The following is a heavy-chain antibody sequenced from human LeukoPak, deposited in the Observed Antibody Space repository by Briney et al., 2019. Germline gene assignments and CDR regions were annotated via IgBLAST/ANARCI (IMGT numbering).Heavy chain of an antibody. V-gene: IGHV3-30*18. J-gene: IGHJ5*02. CDR1: GFIIGSSG. D-gene: IGHD3-10*01. Sequence: PGRSLRLSCAASGFIIGSSGMHWVRQAPRKGLEWVALISYDGSNEYYADSVKGRFTISRDDSKNTLYLKMNSRRVEDTAVYYCAKESYGGLWHRNNWFDPWGQGTLVAVSS. CDR2: ISYDGSNE. CDR3: AKESYGGLWHRNNWFDP.